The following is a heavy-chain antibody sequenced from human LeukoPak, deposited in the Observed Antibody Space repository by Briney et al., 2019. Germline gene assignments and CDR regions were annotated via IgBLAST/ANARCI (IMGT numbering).Heavy chain of an antibody. D-gene: IGHD6-13*01. J-gene: IGHJ4*02. CDR1: GFTFSTYA. Sequence: PGGSLRLSCAASGFTFSTYAMSWVRQAPGKGLEWVSAISGSGGSTYYADSVKGRFTISRDNSKNTLYLQMNSLRAEDTALYYCAKATRYSSSWYYSDYWGQGTLVTVSS. CDR3: AKATRYSSSWYYSDY. CDR2: ISGSGGST. V-gene: IGHV3-23*01.